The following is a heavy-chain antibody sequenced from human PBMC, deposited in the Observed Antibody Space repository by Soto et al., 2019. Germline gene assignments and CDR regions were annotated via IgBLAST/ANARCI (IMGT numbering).Heavy chain of an antibody. CDR2: FDPEDGET. CDR1: GHTLTELS. J-gene: IGHJ4*02. CDR3: AAGGTKWLYSPFDY. D-gene: IGHD1-1*01. Sequence: QVQLAQSGAEVMKPGASVKVSCKVSGHTLTELSMHWVRLAPGKGLEWMGGFDPEDGETISAQQFQGRVTLTEDTPTDPAYMELSNLRSDDTAVYYCAAGGTKWLYSPFDYWCQGTLVTVSS. V-gene: IGHV1-24*01.